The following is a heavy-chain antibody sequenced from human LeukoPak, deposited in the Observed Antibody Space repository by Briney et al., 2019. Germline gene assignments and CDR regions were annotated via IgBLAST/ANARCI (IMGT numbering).Heavy chain of an antibody. V-gene: IGHV4-31*03. CDR2: IYYSGST. CDR3: ARVLVAEGFYYFDY. CDR1: GGSISGGGYY. Sequence: PSETLSLTCTVSGGSISGGGYYWSWIRQHPGKGLEGIGYIYYSGSTYYNPSLKSRVTISVDTSKNQFSLKLSSVTAADTAVYYCARVLVAEGFYYFDYWGQGTLVTVSS. J-gene: IGHJ4*02. D-gene: IGHD6-19*01.